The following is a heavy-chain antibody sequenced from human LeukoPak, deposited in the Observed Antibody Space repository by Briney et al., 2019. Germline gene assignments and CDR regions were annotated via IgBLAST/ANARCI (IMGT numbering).Heavy chain of an antibody. Sequence: ASVKVSCKASGYTFTSYYIHWVRQAPGQGLEWMGKINPSGGTTSYAQKYQGRVTTTRDTSTSTVYMELSSLRSEDTAVYYYARGGYDFWTPDYWGQGTLVTVSS. D-gene: IGHD3/OR15-3a*01. V-gene: IGHV1-46*01. CDR3: ARGGYDFWTPDY. J-gene: IGHJ4*02. CDR2: INPSGGTT. CDR1: GYTFTSYY.